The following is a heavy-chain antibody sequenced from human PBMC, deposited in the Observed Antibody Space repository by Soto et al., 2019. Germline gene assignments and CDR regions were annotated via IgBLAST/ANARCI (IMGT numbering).Heavy chain of an antibody. CDR3: AISDLYFEGEPNPSFRD. Sequence: QVHLVESGGGVVQPGGSLRLSCAASGFTFSDYGMHWVRQAPGKGLEWLAVIWYDGSNSLYGDSVKGRFTISRDNSKHKVYLQMNSLRAEETAVYYCAISDLYFEGEPNPSFRDWGQGTRVTVSS. J-gene: IGHJ4*02. CDR1: GFTFSDYG. CDR2: IWYDGSNS. D-gene: IGHD3-9*01. V-gene: IGHV3-33*01.